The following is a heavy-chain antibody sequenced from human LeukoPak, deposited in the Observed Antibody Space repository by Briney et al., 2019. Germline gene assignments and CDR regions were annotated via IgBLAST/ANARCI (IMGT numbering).Heavy chain of an antibody. D-gene: IGHD5-18*01. CDR3: ARDGGGYGYALDY. CDR1: GGSISSGGYY. CDR2: IYYSGST. V-gene: IGHV4-31*03. J-gene: IGHJ4*02. Sequence: SQTLSLTCTVSGGSISSGGYYWSWIRQHPGKGLEWIGYIYYSGSTYCNPSLKSRVTISVDTSKNQFSLKLSSVTAADTAVYYCARDGGGYGYALDYWGQGTLVTVSS.